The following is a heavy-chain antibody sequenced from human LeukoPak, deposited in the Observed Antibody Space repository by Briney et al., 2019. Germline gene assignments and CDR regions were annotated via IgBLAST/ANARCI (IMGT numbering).Heavy chain of an antibody. CDR1: GGSISSYY. J-gene: IGHJ3*02. CDR3: ARAYYDFWSGYEGAFDI. D-gene: IGHD3-3*01. CDR2: IYYSGST. V-gene: IGHV4-59*01. Sequence: SETLSLTCTVSGGSISSYYWSRIRQPPGKGLEWIGYIYYSGSTNYNPSLKSRVTISVDTSKNQFSLKLSSVTAADTAVYYCARAYYDFWSGYEGAFDIWGQGTMVTVSS.